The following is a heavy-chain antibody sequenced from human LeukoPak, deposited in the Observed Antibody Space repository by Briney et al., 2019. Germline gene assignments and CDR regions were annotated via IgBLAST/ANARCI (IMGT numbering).Heavy chain of an antibody. D-gene: IGHD3-3*01. V-gene: IGHV4-34*01. J-gene: IGHJ3*02. CDR1: GGSFSGYY. CDR2: INHSGST. CDR3: ARLSDFWSDPDAFDI. Sequence: SETLSLTCAVYGGSFSGYYWSWIRQPPGKGLEWIGEINHSGSTNYNPSLKSRVTISVDASKNQFSLKLSSVTAADTAVYYCARLSDFWSDPDAFDIWGQGTMVTVSS.